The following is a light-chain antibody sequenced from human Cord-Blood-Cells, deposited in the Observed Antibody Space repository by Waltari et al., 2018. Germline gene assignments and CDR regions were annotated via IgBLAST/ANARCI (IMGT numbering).Light chain of an antibody. CDR1: SSGVGGYNS. CDR2: DVC. J-gene: IGLJ3*02. Sequence: SALTQPAPVPGPPGRSIAISCPGTSSGVGGYNSVSWYQLHPGKAPKRMAYDVCNRPSGVSNRFSGSKSGNTASRTISGLQAEDEADYYCSSYTSSSTRVFSGRTKLSVL. V-gene: IGLV2-14*01. CDR3: SSYTSSSTRV.